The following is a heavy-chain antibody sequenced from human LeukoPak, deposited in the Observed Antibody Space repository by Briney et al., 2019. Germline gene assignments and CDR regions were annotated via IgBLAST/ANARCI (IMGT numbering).Heavy chain of an antibody. CDR3: AKERYCSSTSCLRSGWPAFDY. V-gene: IGHV3-30*02. CDR2: IRYDGSNK. CDR1: GFTFSSYG. Sequence: PGGSLRLSCAASGFTFSSYGMHWVRQAPGKGLEWVAFIRYDGSNKYYADSVKGRFTISRDNSKNTLYLQMNSLRAEDTAVYYCAKERYCSSTSCLRSGWPAFDYWGQGTLVTVSS. D-gene: IGHD2-2*01. J-gene: IGHJ4*02.